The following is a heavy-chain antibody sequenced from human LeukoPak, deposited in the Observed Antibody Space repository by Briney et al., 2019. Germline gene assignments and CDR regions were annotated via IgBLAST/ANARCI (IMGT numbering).Heavy chain of an antibody. Sequence: GGSLRLSCAASGFTFSTYGMRWVRQAPGKGLEWVAVIPYDGSNKYYADSVKGRFTISRENSKNRLYLQMNSLRAEDTAVYYCARAECYGGDLDSWGQGTLVTVSS. CDR3: ARAECYGGDLDS. CDR2: IPYDGSNK. CDR1: GFTFSTYG. V-gene: IGHV3-30*04. D-gene: IGHD4-23*01. J-gene: IGHJ4*02.